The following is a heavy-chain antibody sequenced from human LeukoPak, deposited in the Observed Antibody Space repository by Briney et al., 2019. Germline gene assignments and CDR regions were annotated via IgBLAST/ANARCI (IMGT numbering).Heavy chain of an antibody. Sequence: GGSLRLSCAASGFPFRSYAMSWVRQAPGKGLEWVSAISGSDGSTYYADSVKGRFTISRDNSKNTLYLQMNSLRAEDTAVYYCAAQAGIAVAGLFDYWGQGTLVTVSS. CDR1: GFPFRSYA. CDR3: AAQAGIAVAGLFDY. J-gene: IGHJ4*02. V-gene: IGHV3-23*01. D-gene: IGHD6-19*01. CDR2: ISGSDGST.